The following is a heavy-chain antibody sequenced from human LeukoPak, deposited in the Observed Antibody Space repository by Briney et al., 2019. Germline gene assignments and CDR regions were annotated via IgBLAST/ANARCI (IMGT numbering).Heavy chain of an antibody. J-gene: IGHJ4*02. V-gene: IGHV3-33*06. CDR3: AKDFVGSGSHFDY. CDR1: GFPFSTYA. D-gene: IGHD3-10*01. CDR2: IWLDGSNE. Sequence: GTSLRLSCAASGFPFSTYAMHWVRQAPGKGLEWVALIWLDGSNENYADSVKGRFTISRDNSKNTLYLQMSSLRAEDTAVYYCAKDFVGSGSHFDYWGQGTLVTVSS.